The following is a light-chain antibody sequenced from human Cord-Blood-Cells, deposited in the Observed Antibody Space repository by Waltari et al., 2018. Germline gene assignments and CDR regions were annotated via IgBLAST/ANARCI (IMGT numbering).Light chain of an antibody. CDR1: QSISSD. V-gene: IGKV1-39*01. CDR2: AAA. J-gene: IGKJ4*01. Sequence: DIQMTQSPSSMSASVGDRVTSTCRASQSISSDLNWYQQKPGKAPKLLIYAAASLQSGVPSRYSGSGSGTDFTLTISSLQPEDFATYYCQQSYSTLPFGGGTKVEIK. CDR3: QQSYSTLP.